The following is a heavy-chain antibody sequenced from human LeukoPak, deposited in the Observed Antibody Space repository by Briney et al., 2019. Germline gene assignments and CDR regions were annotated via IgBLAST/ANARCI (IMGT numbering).Heavy chain of an antibody. CDR1: GGSFSGYC. CDR2: INHSGST. V-gene: IGHV4-34*01. J-gene: IGHJ3*02. D-gene: IGHD1-26*01. CDR3: ARDLGWELLRAVHGAFDI. Sequence: SETLSLTCAVYGGSFSGYCWSWIRQPPGKGLEWIGEINHSGSTNYNPSLKSRVTISVDTSKNQFSLKLSSVTAADTAVYYCARDLGWELLRAVHGAFDIWGQGTMVTVSS.